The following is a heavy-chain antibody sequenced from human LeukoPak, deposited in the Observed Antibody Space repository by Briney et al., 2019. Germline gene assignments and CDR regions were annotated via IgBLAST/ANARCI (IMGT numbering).Heavy chain of an antibody. CDR1: GYKFTGYY. Sequence: ASVKVSCKASGYKFTGYYIHWVRQAPGQGLEWMGWINPISGGTNYAEKFQGRVTTTRDTSINTAYMEVTRLTSDDTAVYYCARRQGTTLNFDYWGQGTLVTVSS. CDR2: INPISGGT. D-gene: IGHD1-1*01. J-gene: IGHJ4*02. V-gene: IGHV1-2*02. CDR3: ARRQGTTLNFDY.